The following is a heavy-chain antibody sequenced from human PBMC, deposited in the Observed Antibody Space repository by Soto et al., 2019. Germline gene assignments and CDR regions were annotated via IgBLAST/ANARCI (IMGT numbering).Heavy chain of an antibody. CDR3: ARDRKNSNWPNFDS. D-gene: IGHD6-13*01. V-gene: IGHV1-69*02. Sequence: QVQLVQSGSEVKEPGSSVKISCKTSEDTFSIYTLSWVRQAPGQGLVWMGRVLPFLDVTTYSQRFQGRVTITADRSTTTAYMELSSLTFEDTAVYYCARDRKNSNWPNFDSWGPGTLVTVSS. CDR2: VLPFLDVT. CDR1: EDTFSIYT. J-gene: IGHJ4*02.